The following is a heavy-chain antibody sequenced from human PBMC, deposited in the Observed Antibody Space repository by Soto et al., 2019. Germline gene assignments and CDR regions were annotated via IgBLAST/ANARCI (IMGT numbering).Heavy chain of an antibody. CDR2: ISAYNGNT. Sequence: ASVKVCCKASGYTFTSYGISWVRQAPGQGLEWMGWISAYNGNTNYAQKLQGRVTMTTDTSTSTAYMELRSLRSDDTAVYYCARTEDCSSTSCWEWNWFDPWGQGTLVTVSS. CDR1: GYTFTSYG. D-gene: IGHD2-2*01. CDR3: ARTEDCSSTSCWEWNWFDP. V-gene: IGHV1-18*01. J-gene: IGHJ5*02.